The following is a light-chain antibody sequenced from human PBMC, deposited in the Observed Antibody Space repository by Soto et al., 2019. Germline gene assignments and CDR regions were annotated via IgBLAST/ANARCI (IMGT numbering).Light chain of an antibody. V-gene: IGLV1-51*01. CDR2: DNN. CDR3: GTWDSSLSAYYV. CDR1: SSNIGNNY. Sequence: QSVLPQPPSVSAAPGQKVTISCSGSSSNIGNNYVSWYQQLPGTAPKLLIYDNNKRPSGIPDRFSGSKSGTSATLGITGLQTGDEADYYCGTWDSSLSAYYVFGTGTKLTVL. J-gene: IGLJ1*01.